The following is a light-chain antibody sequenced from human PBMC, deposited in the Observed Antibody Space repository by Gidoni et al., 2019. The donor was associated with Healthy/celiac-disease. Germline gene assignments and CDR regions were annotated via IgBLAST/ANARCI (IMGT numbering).Light chain of an antibody. J-gene: IGKJ1*01. Sequence: VLTHPPGTLSLAPGERATLSCRDNQHLNSNLLAWYQQKPGQAPRLLIYGASSRATGISERFSGSGSGTDFTLTISRLEPGDSAVYYCQQYSSLTWTFGQGTKVEVK. CDR2: GAS. V-gene: IGKV3-20*01. CDR3: QQYSSLTWT. CDR1: QHLNSNL.